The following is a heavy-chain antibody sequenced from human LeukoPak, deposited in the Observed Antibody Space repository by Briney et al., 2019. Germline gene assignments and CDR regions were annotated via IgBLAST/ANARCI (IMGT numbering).Heavy chain of an antibody. CDR3: ARAGYSYGQFDY. Sequence: PGGSLRLSCAASGFTFSSYAMNWVRQAPGKGLEWVSTISGSGIITYYADFVKGRFTISRDNSKNTLYLQMNSLRAEDTAVYYCARAGYSYGQFDYWGQGTLVTVSS. J-gene: IGHJ4*02. CDR2: ISGSGIIT. CDR1: GFTFSSYA. D-gene: IGHD5-18*01. V-gene: IGHV3-23*01.